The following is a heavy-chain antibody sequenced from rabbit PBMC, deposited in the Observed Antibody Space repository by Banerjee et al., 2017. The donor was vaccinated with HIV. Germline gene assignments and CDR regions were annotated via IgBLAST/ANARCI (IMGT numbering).Heavy chain of an antibody. CDR3: ARWGSGWNLNL. CDR2: IYTSSGST. V-gene: IGHV1S45*01. CDR1: GFSFSNKYV. D-gene: IGHD1-1*01. J-gene: IGHJ4*01. Sequence: QEQLVESGGGLVKPEGSLTLTCTASGFSFSNKYVMCWVRQAPGKGLEWIACIYTSSGSTCYASWVNGRFTISKTSSTTVTLQMTSLTAADTATYFCARWGSGWNLNLWGQGTLVTVS.